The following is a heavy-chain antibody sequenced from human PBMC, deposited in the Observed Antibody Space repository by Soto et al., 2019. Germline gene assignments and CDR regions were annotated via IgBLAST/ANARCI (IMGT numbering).Heavy chain of an antibody. D-gene: IGHD2-2*02. CDR3: ASPYCSSTSCYRFVYYGMDV. J-gene: IGHJ6*02. V-gene: IGHV1-69*13. CDR2: IIPIFGTA. CDR1: GGTFSSYA. Sequence: SVKVSCKASGGTFSSYAISRVRQAPGQGLEWMGGIIPIFGTANYAQKFQGRVTITADESTSTAYMELSSLRSEDTAVYYCASPYCSSTSCYRFVYYGMDVWGQGTTVTVYS.